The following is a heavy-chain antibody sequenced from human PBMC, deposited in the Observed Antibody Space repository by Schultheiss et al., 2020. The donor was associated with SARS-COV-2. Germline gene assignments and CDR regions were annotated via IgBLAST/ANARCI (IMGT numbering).Heavy chain of an antibody. CDR3: TTDFSV. CDR2: ISGSGSAT. CDR1: GFTFSSYA. Sequence: GESLKISCAASGFTFSSYAMSWVRQAPGKGLEWVSAISGSGSATFYADSVKGRFTISRDNSKNTLYLQMNSLRAEDTAVYYCTTDFSVGGQGTLVTVSS. J-gene: IGHJ4*02. D-gene: IGHD2/OR15-2a*01. V-gene: IGHV3-23*01.